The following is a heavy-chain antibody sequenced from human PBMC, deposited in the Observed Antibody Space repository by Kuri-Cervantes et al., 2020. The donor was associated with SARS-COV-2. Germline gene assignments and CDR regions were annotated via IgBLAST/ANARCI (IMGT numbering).Heavy chain of an antibody. J-gene: IGHJ6*02. V-gene: IGHV1-69*06. CDR3: ASPYYDFWSGYSPYYYGMDV. Sequence: SVKVSCKASGGTFSSYAISWVRQAPGQGLEWMGGIIPIFGTANYAQKFQGRVTITADKSTSTAYMELSSLRSEDTAVYYCASPYYDFWSGYSPYYYGMDVWGQGTTVTVSS. CDR1: GGTFSSYA. CDR2: IIPIFGTA. D-gene: IGHD3-3*01.